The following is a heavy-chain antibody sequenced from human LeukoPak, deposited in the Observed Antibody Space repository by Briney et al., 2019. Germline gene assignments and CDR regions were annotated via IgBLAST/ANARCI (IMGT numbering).Heavy chain of an antibody. CDR3: AISVYSGSSDY. J-gene: IGHJ4*02. CDR2: IYGVGIT. D-gene: IGHD1-26*01. Sequence: GGSLRLSCAASGITFTNAWMSWVRQAPGKGLEWVSVIYGVGITYYADSLRGRFTISRDNSKNTMYLQMNSLRAEDTAVYYCAISVYSGSSDYWGQGALVTVSS. CDR1: GITFTNAW. V-gene: IGHV3-66*01.